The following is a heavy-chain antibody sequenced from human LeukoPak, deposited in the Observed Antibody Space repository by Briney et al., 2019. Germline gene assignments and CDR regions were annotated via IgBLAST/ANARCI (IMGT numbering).Heavy chain of an antibody. CDR1: GFSLCSFW. CDR3: ASSIVVPGYY. Sequence: GGCLRLSCTASGFSLCSFWTHSGRQTPRGGVVWGSHIGGDGTTTRSTHSVKGRFTISRDNAKNTLYLQRNRLRVENTAVYYCASSIVVPGYYWGEGNLVTVSS. J-gene: IGHJ4*02. D-gene: IGHD6-19*01. CDR2: IGGDGTTT. V-gene: IGHV3-74*01.